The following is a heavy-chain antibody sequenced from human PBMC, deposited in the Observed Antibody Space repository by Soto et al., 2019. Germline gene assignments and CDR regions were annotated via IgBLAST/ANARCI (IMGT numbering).Heavy chain of an antibody. CDR2: IIPIFGTA. J-gene: IGHJ2*01. V-gene: IGHV1-69*12. CDR1: GGTFSSYT. D-gene: IGHD5-18*01. Sequence: QVQLVQSGAEVKKPGSSVTVSCKASGGTFSSYTISWVRQAPGQGLEWMGGIIPIFGTANYAQKFQGRVTITADESTSTAYMALSRLRSEDTAVYYCARGNHRWIQLWYFDLWGRGTLVTVSS. CDR3: ARGNHRWIQLWYFDL.